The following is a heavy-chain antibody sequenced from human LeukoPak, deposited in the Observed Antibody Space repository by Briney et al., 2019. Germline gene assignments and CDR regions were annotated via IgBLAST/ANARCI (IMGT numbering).Heavy chain of an antibody. D-gene: IGHD7-27*01. Sequence: GASVKVSCKASGYTFTGYYMHGVPQAPGQGLEWLGWINPNSGGTNYAQTLPGRVTMTRDTSISTAYMELSRLRSDDTAVYYCARDLGTYGMDVWGQGTTVTVSS. CDR2: INPNSGGT. CDR1: GYTFTGYY. CDR3: ARDLGTYGMDV. J-gene: IGHJ6*02. V-gene: IGHV1-2*02.